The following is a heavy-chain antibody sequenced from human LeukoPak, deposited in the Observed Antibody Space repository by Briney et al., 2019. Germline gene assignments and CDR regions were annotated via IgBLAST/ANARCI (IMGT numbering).Heavy chain of an antibody. CDR3: ARAVPTAKYDSSGYRADY. V-gene: IGHV1-2*06. J-gene: IGHJ4*02. Sequence: GASVKVSCKASGYTFTGYYMHWVRQAPGQGLEWMGRINPNSGGTNYAQKFQGRVTMTRDTSISTAYMELSRLRSDDTAVYYCARAVPTAKYDSSGYRADYWGQGTLDTVSS. CDR1: GYTFTGYY. CDR2: INPNSGGT. D-gene: IGHD3-22*01.